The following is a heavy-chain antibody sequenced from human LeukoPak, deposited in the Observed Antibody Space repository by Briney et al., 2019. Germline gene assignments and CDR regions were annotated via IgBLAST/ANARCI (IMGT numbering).Heavy chain of an antibody. Sequence: PGGSLRLSCAASGFTFSSYSMNWVRQAPGKGLEWISYISSSSSPIYYADSVKGRFTISRDNAKNSVYLQMNSLRADDTAVYYCVRSIAAAGNYWGQGTLVTVSS. D-gene: IGHD6-25*01. J-gene: IGHJ4*02. CDR2: ISSSSSPI. CDR3: VRSIAAAGNY. V-gene: IGHV3-48*01. CDR1: GFTFSSYS.